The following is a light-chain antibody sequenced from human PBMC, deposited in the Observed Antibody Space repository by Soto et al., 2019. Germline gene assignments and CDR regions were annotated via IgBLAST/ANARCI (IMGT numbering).Light chain of an antibody. CDR2: DVN. CDR1: ASDIGGYTF. Sequence: QSVLTQPSSASGSPGQSVAISCTGTASDIGGYTFVSWYQQHPGKAPKLLIYDVNKRPSGVPDRFSGSKSGNTASLTVSGLQAEDEADYYCSAHGGTNPYVFGTGTKLTVL. V-gene: IGLV2-8*01. CDR3: SAHGGTNPYV. J-gene: IGLJ1*01.